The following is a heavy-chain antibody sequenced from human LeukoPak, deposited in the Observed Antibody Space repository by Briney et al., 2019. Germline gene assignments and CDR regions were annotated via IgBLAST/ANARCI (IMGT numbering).Heavy chain of an antibody. CDR2: IYYSGST. CDR3: ASVWYSDY. D-gene: IGHD3-16*01. Sequence: SETLSLTCTVSGGSISSSSYYWGWIRQPPGKGLEWIGSIYYSGSTYYNPSLKSRVTISVDTSKNQFSLKLSSVTAADTAVYYCASVWYSDYWGQGTLVTVSS. J-gene: IGHJ4*02. CDR1: GGSISSSSYY. V-gene: IGHV4-39*01.